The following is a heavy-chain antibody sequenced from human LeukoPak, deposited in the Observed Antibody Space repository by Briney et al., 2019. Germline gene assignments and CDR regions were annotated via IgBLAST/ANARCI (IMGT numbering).Heavy chain of an antibody. Sequence: GGSLRLSCAASGFTFSSYSMNWVRQAPGKGLDWVSSISSSSRYIYYADSVKGRFTISRDNAKNSLYLQMNSLRAEDTAVYYCARVGGIVGATTRHYYYYGMDVWGQGTTVTVSS. CDR1: GFTFSSYS. D-gene: IGHD1-26*01. CDR2: ISSSSRYI. CDR3: ARVGGIVGATTRHYYYYGMDV. J-gene: IGHJ6*02. V-gene: IGHV3-21*01.